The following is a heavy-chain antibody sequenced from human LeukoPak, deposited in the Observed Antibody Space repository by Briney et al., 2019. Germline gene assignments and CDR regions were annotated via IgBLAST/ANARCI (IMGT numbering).Heavy chain of an antibody. CDR1: GFIFSGYW. D-gene: IGHD4-23*01. Sequence: PGGSLRLSCAGSGFIFSGYWMHWVRQAPGKGLVWVSRINSDGRSTNYADSVKGRFTISRDNAKNTLYLQMNSLRAEDTGVYYCARGLTPGGGNSAAYWGQGTLVTVSS. J-gene: IGHJ4*02. V-gene: IGHV3-74*01. CDR2: INSDGRST. CDR3: ARGLTPGGGNSAAY.